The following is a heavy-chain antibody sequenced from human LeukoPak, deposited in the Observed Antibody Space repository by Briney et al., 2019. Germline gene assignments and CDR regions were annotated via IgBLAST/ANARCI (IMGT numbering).Heavy chain of an antibody. D-gene: IGHD3-22*01. Sequence: ASVKVSCKASGYTFTSYYMHWVRQAPGQGLEWMGWISAYNGNTNYAQKLQGRVTMTTDTSTSTAYMELRSLRSDDTAVYYCARDPYYYDSSGYYSYWFDPWGQGTLVTVSS. CDR2: ISAYNGNT. V-gene: IGHV1-18*04. CDR3: ARDPYYYDSSGYYSYWFDP. CDR1: GYTFTSYY. J-gene: IGHJ5*02.